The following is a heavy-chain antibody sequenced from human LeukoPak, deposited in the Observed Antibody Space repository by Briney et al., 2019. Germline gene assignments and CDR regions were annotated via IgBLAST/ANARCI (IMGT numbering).Heavy chain of an antibody. D-gene: IGHD1-26*01. CDR1: GSTFSTYW. CDR2: IKRDGSEK. V-gene: IGHV3-7*01. J-gene: IGHJ4*02. Sequence: GGSLRLSCAASGSTFSTYWMAWVRQAPGKGPEWVANIKRDGSEKYYVESVKGRFTISRDNAKNSLFLQMNSLTAEDTSIYYCARDSSGNLDYWGQGALVTVSS. CDR3: ARDSSGNLDY.